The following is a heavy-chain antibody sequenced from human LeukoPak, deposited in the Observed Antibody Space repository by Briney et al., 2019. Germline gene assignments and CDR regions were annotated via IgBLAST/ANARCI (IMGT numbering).Heavy chain of an antibody. Sequence: PGGSLRPSCAASGFTFSDNRMHWVRQAPGKGLVWVSRINTDGSSTAYADSVKGRFTISRDNAKNTLYLQMNSLRAEDTAVYYCARDGGYTYGYFDYWGQGTLVTVSS. V-gene: IGHV3-74*01. CDR2: INTDGSST. CDR3: ARDGGYTYGYFDY. CDR1: GFTFSDNR. J-gene: IGHJ4*02. D-gene: IGHD5-18*01.